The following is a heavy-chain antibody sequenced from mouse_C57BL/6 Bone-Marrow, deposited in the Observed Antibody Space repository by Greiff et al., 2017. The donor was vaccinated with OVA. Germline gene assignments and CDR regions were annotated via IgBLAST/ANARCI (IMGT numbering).Heavy chain of an antibody. CDR3: ARHRPWFAY. CDR2: ISSGGSYT. Sequence: EVKVVESGGDLVKPGGSLKLSCAASGFTFSSYGMSWVRQTPDKRLEWVATISSGGSYTYYPDSVKGRSTISRDNAKNTLYLRMSSLKSEDTAMYYCARHRPWFAYWGQGTLVTVSA. J-gene: IGHJ3*01. CDR1: GFTFSSYG. V-gene: IGHV5-6*01.